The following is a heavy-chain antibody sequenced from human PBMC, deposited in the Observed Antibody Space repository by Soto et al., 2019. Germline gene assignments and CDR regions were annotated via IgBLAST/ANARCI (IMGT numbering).Heavy chain of an antibody. D-gene: IGHD1-26*01. CDR2: IYPGDSDT. Sequence: GESLKISCKGSGYSFTSYWIGWVRQMPGKGLEWMGIIYPGDSDTRYSPSFQGQVTISAAKAISTAYLQWSSLKAADTAMYYSARLRPTPVGNYFDYWGQGTLVTVSS. V-gene: IGHV5-51*01. CDR3: ARLRPTPVGNYFDY. J-gene: IGHJ4*02. CDR1: GYSFTSYW.